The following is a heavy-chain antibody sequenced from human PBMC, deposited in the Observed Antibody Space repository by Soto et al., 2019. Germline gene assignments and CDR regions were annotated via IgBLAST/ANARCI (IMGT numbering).Heavy chain of an antibody. Sequence: QVQLVQSGAEVKKPGSSVKVSCKASGGTFSSYAISGVRQAPGQGLEGMGGIIPIFGTANYVKKFQGRVTITADESTSTAYMELSSLRSEDTAVYYCARTLELRYFDWLLFYWGQGTLVTVSS. V-gene: IGHV1-69*01. CDR2: IIPIFGTA. CDR3: ARTLELRYFDWLLFY. J-gene: IGHJ4*02. D-gene: IGHD3-9*01. CDR1: GGTFSSYA.